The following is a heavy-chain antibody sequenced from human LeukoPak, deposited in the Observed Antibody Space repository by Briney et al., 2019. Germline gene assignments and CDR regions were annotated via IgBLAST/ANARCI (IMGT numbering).Heavy chain of an antibody. D-gene: IGHD3-22*01. CDR3: ARHSSYYYDSSDYFDY. J-gene: IGHJ4*02. CDR1: GGSISSYY. V-gene: IGHV4-59*08. Sequence: SETLSLTCTVSGGSISSYYWSWIRQPPGKGLEWIGYIYYSGSTNYNPSLKSRVTISVDTSKNQFSLKLSSVTAADTAVYYCARHSSYYYDSSDYFDYWGQGTLVTVSS. CDR2: IYYSGST.